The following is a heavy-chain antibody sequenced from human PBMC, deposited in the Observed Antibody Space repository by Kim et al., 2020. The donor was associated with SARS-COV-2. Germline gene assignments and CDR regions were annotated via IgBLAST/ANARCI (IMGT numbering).Heavy chain of an antibody. CDR3: AKRGAAGYGSGSYYIDF. Sequence: GGSLRLSCTASGFTFSSYGMHWVRQAPAKGLEWVAVISYDGSDKYYGDSVKGRFTISRDNSKNTLYLQMNSLRAEDTAVYYCAKRGAAGYGSGSYYIDFWGQGTLVAVSS. J-gene: IGHJ4*02. CDR2: ISYDGSDK. D-gene: IGHD3-10*01. V-gene: IGHV3-30*18. CDR1: GFTFSSYG.